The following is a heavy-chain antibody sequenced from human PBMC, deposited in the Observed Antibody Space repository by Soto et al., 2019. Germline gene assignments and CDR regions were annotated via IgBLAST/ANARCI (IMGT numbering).Heavy chain of an antibody. J-gene: IGHJ5*01. V-gene: IGHV4-59*01. CDR3: ARTPIFGVVLSRRGGLFDS. CDR2: IYYSGST. D-gene: IGHD3-3*01. CDR1: GGSISSYY. Sequence: PSETLSLTYTVSGGSISSYYWSWIREPPGKGLEWIRYIYYSGSTNYNPSLKSRVTISVDTSKNQFSLKLSSVTAPDTAVYYCARTPIFGVVLSRRGGLFDSWGQVTLVTFSS.